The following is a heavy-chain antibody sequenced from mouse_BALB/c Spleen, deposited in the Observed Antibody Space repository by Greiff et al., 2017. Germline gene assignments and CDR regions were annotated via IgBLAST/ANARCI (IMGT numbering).Heavy chain of an antibody. J-gene: IGHJ2*01. CDR2: IWAGGST. D-gene: IGHD1-1*01. CDR3: ATYYYGSSYPFDY. V-gene: IGHV2-9*02. CDR1: GFSLTSYG. Sequence: VQRVESGPGLVAPSQSLSITCTVSGFSLTSYGVHWVRQPPGKGLEWLGVIWAGGSTNYNSALMSRLSISKDNSKSQVFLKMNSLQTDDTAMYYCATYYYGSSYPFDYWGQGTTLTVSS.